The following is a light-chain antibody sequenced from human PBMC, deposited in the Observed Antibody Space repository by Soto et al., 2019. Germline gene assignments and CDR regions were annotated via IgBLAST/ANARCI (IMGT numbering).Light chain of an antibody. Sequence: EIVLTQSPGTLSLSPGERATLSCRASQSVSSDYLAWYQQKPGQTRKVLIYRASSRATGIPDRFSGSGSGTDFTLTISRLAPEDFAVYYCQQYGSSPLTFGGGTKVEIK. CDR2: RAS. CDR3: QQYGSSPLT. V-gene: IGKV3-20*01. J-gene: IGKJ4*01. CDR1: QSVSSDY.